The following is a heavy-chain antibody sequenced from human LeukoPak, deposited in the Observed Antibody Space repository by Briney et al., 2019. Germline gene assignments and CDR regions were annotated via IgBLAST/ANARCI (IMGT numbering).Heavy chain of an antibody. J-gene: IGHJ6*02. D-gene: IGHD6-13*01. CDR2: ITGSGGNT. CDR1: GFIFSSYS. CDR3: AKAASSSWPSYYYGMDV. V-gene: IGHV3-23*01. Sequence: PGGSLRLSCAASGFIFSSYSMSWVRQAPGMGLEWVSVITGSGGNTYYADSVKGRFTISKDNSKNTVYPQMSSLRVDDTAVYYCAKAASSSWPSYYYGMDVWGQGTTVTVS.